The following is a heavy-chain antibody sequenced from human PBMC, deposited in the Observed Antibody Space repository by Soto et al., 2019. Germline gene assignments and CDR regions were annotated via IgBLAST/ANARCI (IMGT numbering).Heavy chain of an antibody. J-gene: IGHJ6*02. Sequence: SETLSLTCAVSGGSITSSGYSWTWIRQPPGKGLEWIGYIYHTGTTYYNPSLKSRLTISLDRSKNHFSLKLTSVTAADTAVYFCAREHLMIRGAGRMDVWGRGTTVTLSS. D-gene: IGHD3-10*01. V-gene: IGHV4-30-2*01. CDR2: IYHTGTT. CDR1: GGSITSSGYS. CDR3: AREHLMIRGAGRMDV.